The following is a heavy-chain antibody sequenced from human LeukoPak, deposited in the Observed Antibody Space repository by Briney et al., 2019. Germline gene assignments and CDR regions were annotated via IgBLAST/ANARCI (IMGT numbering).Heavy chain of an antibody. CDR2: IRGSGGST. V-gene: IGHV3-23*01. CDR3: AREPGLKTTVTTFHSPYYFDY. Sequence: GGSLRLSCAASGFTFSSYAMSWVRQAPGKGLEWVSVIRGSGGSTYYADSVKGRFTISRDNAKNSLYLQMNSLRAEDTAVYYCAREPGLKTTVTTFHSPYYFDYWGQGTLVTVSS. D-gene: IGHD4-17*01. J-gene: IGHJ4*02. CDR1: GFTFSSYA.